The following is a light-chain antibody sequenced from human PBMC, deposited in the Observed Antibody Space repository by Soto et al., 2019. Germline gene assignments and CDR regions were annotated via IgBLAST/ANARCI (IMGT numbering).Light chain of an antibody. CDR1: SSDVGDYDF. CDR3: SSYTIGVK. CDR2: DVS. Sequence: QSALTQPASVSGSPGQSITISCIGSSSDVGDYDFVSWYQQYPGKAPKLIISDVSHRPSGVTYRFSGSKSGNTAFLTISGLQAEDEADYYCSSYTIGVKFGGGTKVTVL. V-gene: IGLV2-14*01. J-gene: IGLJ2*01.